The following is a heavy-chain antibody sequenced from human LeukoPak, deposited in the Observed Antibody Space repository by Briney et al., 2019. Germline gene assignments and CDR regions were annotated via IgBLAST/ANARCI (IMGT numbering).Heavy chain of an antibody. Sequence: ASVKVSCKASGYTFTSYGISWVRQAPGQGLEWMGWISAYNGNTNYAQKLQGRVTMTTDTSTSTAYMELRSLRSDDTAVYYCARDHTYYYDSRGYYRLLDYSGHGILVTVSS. V-gene: IGHV1-18*01. D-gene: IGHD3-22*01. CDR3: ARDHTYYYDSRGYYRLLDY. J-gene: IGHJ4*03. CDR1: GYTFTSYG. CDR2: ISAYNGNT.